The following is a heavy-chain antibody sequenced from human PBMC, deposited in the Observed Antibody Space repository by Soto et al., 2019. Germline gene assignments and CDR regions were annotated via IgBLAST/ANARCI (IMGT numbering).Heavy chain of an antibody. J-gene: IGHJ4*02. Sequence: QVQLQESGPGLVKPSQTLSLTCTVSGDSMTTVGYYWTWIRQHPGQGLAWIGFISYSGSTYYSSSLKGRVAMAADTSKTHFSLKLNSVTAAATAVYFCTRGDYWGQGTLVTVSS. CDR3: TRGDY. D-gene: IGHD3-10*01. CDR1: GDSMTTVGYY. V-gene: IGHV4-31*03. CDR2: ISYSGST.